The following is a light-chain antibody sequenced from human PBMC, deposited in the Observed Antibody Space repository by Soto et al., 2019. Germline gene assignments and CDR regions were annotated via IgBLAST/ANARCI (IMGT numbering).Light chain of an antibody. J-gene: IGKJ1*01. CDR2: DAS. CDR1: QSISDW. V-gene: IGKV1-5*01. Sequence: DIQMTQSPSTLSASVGDRVTITCRASQSISDWLAWYQQKPGKAPKLLIFDASTLHSGVPSRFSGSGSGTDFTLTISSLQPDDFATYYCQQFAISTTFGQGTKVEVK. CDR3: QQFAISTT.